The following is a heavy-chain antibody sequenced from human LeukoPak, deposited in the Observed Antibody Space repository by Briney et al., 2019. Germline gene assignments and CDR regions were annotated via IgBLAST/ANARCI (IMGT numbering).Heavy chain of an antibody. J-gene: IGHJ4*02. CDR3: AKDTLTYDYGDHHH. Sequence: GGSLRLSCVVSGFTFSSYAMSWVRQAPGKGLECVSAIRGSGDSTYYADSVKGRFTISRDNSKNTLYLQMNSLRAEDTAIYYCAKDTLTYDYGDHHHWGQGTLVTVSS. CDR2: IRGSGDST. D-gene: IGHD4-17*01. V-gene: IGHV3-23*01. CDR1: GFTFSSYA.